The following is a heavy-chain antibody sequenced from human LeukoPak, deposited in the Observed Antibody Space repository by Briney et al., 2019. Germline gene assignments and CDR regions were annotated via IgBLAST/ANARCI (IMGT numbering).Heavy chain of an antibody. CDR3: ARAPLEMATIFFDY. V-gene: IGHV1-69*13. Sequence: GASVKVSCKAPGGTFSSYAISWVRQAPGQGLEWMGGIIPIFGTENYAQKFQGRVTITADESTSTAYMELSSLRSEDTAVYYCARAPLEMATIFFDYWGQGTLVTVSS. CDR2: IIPIFGTE. J-gene: IGHJ4*02. D-gene: IGHD5-24*01. CDR1: GGTFSSYA.